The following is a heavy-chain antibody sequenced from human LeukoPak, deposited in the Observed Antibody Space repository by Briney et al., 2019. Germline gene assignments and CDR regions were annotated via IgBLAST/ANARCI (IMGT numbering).Heavy chain of an antibody. CDR1: GFTFSSYG. D-gene: IGHD3-10*01. CDR3: ASEKTLAPVLLWFGELYY. CDR2: ISYEGSNK. Sequence: PGGSLRLSCAASGFTFSSYGMHWVRQAPGKGLEWVAVISYEGSNKYYADSVKGRFTISRDNSKNTLYLQMNSLRAEDTAVYYCASEKTLAPVLLWFGELYYWGQGTLVTVSS. V-gene: IGHV3-30*03. J-gene: IGHJ4*02.